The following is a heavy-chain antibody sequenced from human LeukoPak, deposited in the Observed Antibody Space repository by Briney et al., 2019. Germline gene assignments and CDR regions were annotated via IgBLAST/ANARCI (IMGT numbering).Heavy chain of an antibody. D-gene: IGHD6-19*01. J-gene: IGHJ4*02. Sequence: PGGSLRLSCAASGFTFSSYAMSWVRQAPGKGLEWVSVIYSGGSTYYADSVKGRFTISRDNSKNTLYLQMNSLRAEDTAVYYCAKVEPRSVAVDYWGQGTLVTVSS. CDR1: GFTFSSYA. CDR2: IYSGGST. CDR3: AKVEPRSVAVDY. V-gene: IGHV3-23*03.